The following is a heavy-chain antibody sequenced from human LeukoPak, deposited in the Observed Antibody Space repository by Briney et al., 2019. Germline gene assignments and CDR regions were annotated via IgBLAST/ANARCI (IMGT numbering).Heavy chain of an antibody. D-gene: IGHD1-1*01. CDR2: INAGNGNT. V-gene: IGHV1-3*01. Sequence: ASVKVSCKASGYTFTSYAMHWVRQAPGQRLEWMGWINAGNGNTKYSQKFQGRVTITRDTSASTAYMELSSLRSEDTAVYYCARALERNRDYYGVDVWGQGTTVTVSS. CDR3: ARALERNRDYYGVDV. J-gene: IGHJ6*02. CDR1: GYTFTSYA.